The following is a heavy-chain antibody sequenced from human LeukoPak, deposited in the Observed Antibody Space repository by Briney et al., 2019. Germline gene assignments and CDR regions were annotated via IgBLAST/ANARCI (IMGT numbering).Heavy chain of an antibody. CDR2: IYSGGMT. V-gene: IGHV4-4*09. J-gene: IGHJ4*02. D-gene: IGHD5-12*01. CDR3: ARGGYSFYNF. Sequence: SETLSLTCTVSGGSISSYYWSWIRQPPGKGLEWVGFIYSGGMTAYNPSLESRVTISVDTSKNQVLLRLNSVTAADTAVYFCARGGYSFYNFWGQGTLVTVSS. CDR1: GGSISSYY.